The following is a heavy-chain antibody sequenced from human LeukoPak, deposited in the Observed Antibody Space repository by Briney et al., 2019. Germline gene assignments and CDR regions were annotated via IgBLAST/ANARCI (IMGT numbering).Heavy chain of an antibody. CDR3: ASEVGGRALDI. J-gene: IGHJ3*02. CDR2: IYSGGST. CDR1: GFTVSRSH. D-gene: IGHD3-16*01. Sequence: GGSLSLSCTASGFTVSRSHMRWVRQAPGKGLEWVSIIYSGGSTYYADSVKGRFTISRHNSKNTLYLQMNSLRAEDTAVYYCASEVGGRALDIWGQGTMVTVSS. V-gene: IGHV3-53*04.